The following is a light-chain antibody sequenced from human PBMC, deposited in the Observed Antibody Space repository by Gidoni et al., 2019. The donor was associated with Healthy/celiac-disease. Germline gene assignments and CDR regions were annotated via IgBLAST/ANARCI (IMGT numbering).Light chain of an antibody. CDR3: QQYGSSLFT. CDR1: QSVSSSY. V-gene: IGKV3-20*01. CDR2: GAS. J-gene: IGKJ3*01. Sequence: EFVFTHSPGTLSLSPGERATLSCRASQSVSSSYLAWYQQKPGQAPRLLIYGASSRATGIPDRFSGSGSGTDFTLTISRLEPEDFAVYYCQQYGSSLFTFGPGTKVDIK.